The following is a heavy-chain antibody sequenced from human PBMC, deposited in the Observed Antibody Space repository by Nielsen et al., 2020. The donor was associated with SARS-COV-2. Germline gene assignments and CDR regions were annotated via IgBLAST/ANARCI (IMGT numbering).Heavy chain of an antibody. Sequence: SETLSLTCTVSGGSISSYYWSWIRQPPGKGLEWIGYIYYSGSTNYNPSLKSRVTISVDTSKNQFSLKLSSVTAADTAVYYCARVYDFWRNYYFDYWGQGTLVTVSS. J-gene: IGHJ4*02. V-gene: IGHV4-59*13. CDR2: IYYSGST. CDR3: ARVYDFWRNYYFDY. CDR1: GGSISSYY. D-gene: IGHD3-3*01.